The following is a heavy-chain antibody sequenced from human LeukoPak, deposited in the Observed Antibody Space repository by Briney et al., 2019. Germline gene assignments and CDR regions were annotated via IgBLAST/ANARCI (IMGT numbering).Heavy chain of an antibody. CDR1: GGSITSGSYY. V-gene: IGHV4-61*02. J-gene: IGHJ4*02. CDR2: MFSSGSSGNI. Sequence: SETLSLTCTVSGGSITSGSYYWSWIRQAPGKGLEWIGRMFSSGSSGNINYNPSLKSRVTISPNTSKNQFSLNVNSVTAADTAVYYCTRDNPGMTSTDTWGQGILVTVSS. D-gene: IGHD1-1*01. CDR3: TRDNPGMTSTDT.